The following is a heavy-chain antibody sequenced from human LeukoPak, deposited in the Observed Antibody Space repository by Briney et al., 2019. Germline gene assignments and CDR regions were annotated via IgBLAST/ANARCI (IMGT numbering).Heavy chain of an antibody. Sequence: PSETLSLTCAVYGGSFSGYYWSWIRQPPGKGLEWIGEINHIGSTNYNPSLKSRVTISVDTSKNQFSLKLSSVTAADTAVYYCARGLGRNYIVVVPAARTFDYWGQGTLVTVSS. CDR2: INHIGST. J-gene: IGHJ4*02. CDR1: GGSFSGYY. V-gene: IGHV4-34*01. D-gene: IGHD2-2*01. CDR3: ARGLGRNYIVVVPAARTFDY.